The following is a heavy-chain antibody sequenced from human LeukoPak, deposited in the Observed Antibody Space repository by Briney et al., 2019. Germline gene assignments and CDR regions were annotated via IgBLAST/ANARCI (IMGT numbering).Heavy chain of an antibody. J-gene: IGHJ4*02. CDR3: AKDRAVAGTFDY. D-gene: IGHD6-19*01. V-gene: IGHV3-23*01. CDR1: GCSFSSCG. Sequence: GGSLTLSCAASGCSFSSCGMSWVRQAPAKGLGGVSASSGSCGSTYYADPVKGRFTISRDNSKNTLYLQRNSLRAADTAVYYCAKDRAVAGTFDYWGQGTLVTVSS. CDR2: SSGSCGST.